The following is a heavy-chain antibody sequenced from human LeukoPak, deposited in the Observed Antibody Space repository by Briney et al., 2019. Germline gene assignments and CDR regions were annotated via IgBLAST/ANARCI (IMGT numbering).Heavy chain of an antibody. Sequence: ASVKVSCKASGYTFTSYAMNWVRQAPGQGLEWMGWINTNTGNPTYAQSFTGRFVFSLDTSVSTAYLQISSLKAEDTAVYYCARGVAAAGYHYYMDVWGKGTTVTISS. V-gene: IGHV7-4-1*02. CDR3: ARGVAAAGYHYYMDV. CDR1: GYTFTSYA. J-gene: IGHJ6*03. CDR2: INTNTGNP. D-gene: IGHD6-13*01.